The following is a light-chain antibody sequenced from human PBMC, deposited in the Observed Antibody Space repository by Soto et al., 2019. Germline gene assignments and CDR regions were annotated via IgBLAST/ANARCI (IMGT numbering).Light chain of an antibody. CDR1: QSVSSS. CDR2: DTS. CDR3: QKRTNWRIT. Sequence: VLTQSPATLSLSPGESATLSCRASQSVSSSLAWYQQKPGQSPRLLIYDTSNRATGIPDRFSGSGSGTDLTLTISSLEPEDFAVYYCQKRTNWRITFGQGTRLEIK. J-gene: IGKJ5*01. V-gene: IGKV3-11*01.